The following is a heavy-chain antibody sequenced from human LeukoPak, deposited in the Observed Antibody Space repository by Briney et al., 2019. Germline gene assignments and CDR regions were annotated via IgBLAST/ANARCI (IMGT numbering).Heavy chain of an antibody. CDR3: ARARGLPYFDY. D-gene: IGHD3-16*01. CDR1: GGSFSGYY. V-gene: IGHV4-34*01. CDR2: INHSGST. Sequence: NPSETLSLTCAVYGGSFSGYYWSWIRQPPGKGLEWIGEINHSGSTNYNPSLKSRVTISVDTSKNQFSLKLSSVTAADTAVYYCARARGLPYFDYWGQGTLVTVSS. J-gene: IGHJ4*02.